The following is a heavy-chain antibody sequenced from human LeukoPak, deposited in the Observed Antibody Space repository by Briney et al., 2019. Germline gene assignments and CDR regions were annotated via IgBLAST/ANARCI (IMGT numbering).Heavy chain of an antibody. D-gene: IGHD6-19*01. J-gene: IGHJ4*02. CDR3: ARDIMRSGWYVGLDY. CDR2: INPNSGGT. CDR1: GYTFTGYY. Sequence: ASVKVSCKASGYTFTGYYMHWVRQAPGQGLEWMGWINPNSGGTNYAQKFQGRVTMTRDTSISTAYMELSRLRSDDTAVYYCARDIMRSGWYVGLDYWGQGTLVTVSS. V-gene: IGHV1-2*02.